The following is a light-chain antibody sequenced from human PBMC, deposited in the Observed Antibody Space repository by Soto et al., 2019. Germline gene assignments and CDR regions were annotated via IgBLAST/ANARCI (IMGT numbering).Light chain of an antibody. Sequence: QSVLTQPASVSGSPGQSITISCTGTSSDVGGYNYVSWYQQHPGKAPKLMIYEVSNRPSGGSNRFSGSKSGNTASLTISGLQAEDEADYYCSSYTSSSTVFGGGTKVTVL. J-gene: IGLJ2*01. CDR1: SSDVGGYNY. CDR3: SSYTSSSTV. CDR2: EVS. V-gene: IGLV2-14*01.